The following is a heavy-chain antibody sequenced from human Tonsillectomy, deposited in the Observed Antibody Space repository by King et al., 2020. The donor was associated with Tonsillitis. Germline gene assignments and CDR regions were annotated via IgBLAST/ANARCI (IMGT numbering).Heavy chain of an antibody. J-gene: IGHJ6*02. Sequence: QLVQSGAEVKKPGSSVKVSCKASGGIFSSFISWVRQAPGQGLEWMGGTIPMFATNYAQKFQGRGTITADESTSTAYMELSSLRSEDTAVYYCASPREQLIRDHYYYAMDVWGQGTTVTVSS. CDR3: ASPREQLIRDHYYYAMDV. D-gene: IGHD6-13*01. CDR2: TIPMFAT. V-gene: IGHV1-69*12. CDR1: GGIFSSF.